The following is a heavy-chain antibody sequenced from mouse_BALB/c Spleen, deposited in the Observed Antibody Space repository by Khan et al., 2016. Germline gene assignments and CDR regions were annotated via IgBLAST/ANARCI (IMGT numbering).Heavy chain of an antibody. V-gene: IGHV9-3-1*01. CDR2: INTYTGEP. D-gene: IGHD1-1*01. CDR1: GYTFTNYG. CDR3: ARRGYGSSYWYFDV. J-gene: IGHJ1*01. Sequence: QIQLVQSGPELKKPGETVKISCKASGYTFTNYGMNWVKQAPGKGLQWMGWINTYTGEPTYADDFKGRFAFSLETSASTAYLQINNRKNEDTATYFCARRGYGSSYWYFDVWGAGTTVTVSS.